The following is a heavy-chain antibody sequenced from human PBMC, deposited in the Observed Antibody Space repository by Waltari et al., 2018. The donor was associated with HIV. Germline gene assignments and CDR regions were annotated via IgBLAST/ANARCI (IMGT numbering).Heavy chain of an antibody. CDR3: ARGQFTFDS. CDR2: MNPHSGDT. Sequence: QIQLVQSGPGVNNPGASVKVSCKAFGYTFTTYDINWVRQAPGQGLEWMGWMNPHSGDTGSAQQFQGRLTMTRDTSMSTAFMELNNLRPEDTAIYYCARGQFTFDSWGQGALVTVSS. D-gene: IGHD3-10*01. V-gene: IGHV1-8*01. CDR1: GYTFTTYD. J-gene: IGHJ4*02.